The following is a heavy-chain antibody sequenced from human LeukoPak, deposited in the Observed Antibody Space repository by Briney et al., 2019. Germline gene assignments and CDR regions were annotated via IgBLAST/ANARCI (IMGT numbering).Heavy chain of an antibody. J-gene: IGHJ4*02. CDR3: AKGGYCSSTSCPHDY. V-gene: IGHV3-23*01. D-gene: IGHD2-2*01. Sequence: GGSLRLSCAASGFIFSSYAMSWVRQAPGKGLEWVSTISGSGGSTYYADSVKGRFTISRDNSKNTLYLQMNSLRAEDTAVYSCAKGGYCSSTSCPHDYWGQGTLVTVSS. CDR2: ISGSGGST. CDR1: GFIFSSYA.